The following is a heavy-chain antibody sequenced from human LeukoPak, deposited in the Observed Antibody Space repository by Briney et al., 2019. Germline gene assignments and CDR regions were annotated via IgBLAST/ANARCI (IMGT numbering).Heavy chain of an antibody. D-gene: IGHD3-22*01. V-gene: IGHV1-69*13. CDR1: GGTFSRFT. CDR3: AREWGLESSGYYYAY. J-gene: IGHJ4*02. Sequence: SVKVSCKASGGTFSRFTISWVRQAPGQGFEWMGGITPIFGTANFAQKFQGRVSITADESTSTAFMELSSLRPEDTAVYYCAREWGLESSGYYYAYWGQGTLVTVSS. CDR2: ITPIFGTA.